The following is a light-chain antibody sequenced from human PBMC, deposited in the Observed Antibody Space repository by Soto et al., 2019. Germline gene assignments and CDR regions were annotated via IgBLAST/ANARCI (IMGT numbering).Light chain of an antibody. CDR1: QSIGRY. J-gene: IGKJ2*01. V-gene: IGKV1-39*01. Sequence: DIQMTQSPSSLSASVGDRVTITCRASQSIGRYLNWYQQKPGKAPKLLIYGVSSLQSGVPSRFSGSGSGTDFTLTMTSLQPEDSATYYCQQSHNSPRTFGQGTKVEIK. CDR2: GVS. CDR3: QQSHNSPRT.